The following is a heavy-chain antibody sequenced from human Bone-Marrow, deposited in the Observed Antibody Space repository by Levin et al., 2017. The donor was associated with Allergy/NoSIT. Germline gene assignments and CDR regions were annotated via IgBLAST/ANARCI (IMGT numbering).Heavy chain of an antibody. D-gene: IGHD3-22*01. V-gene: IGHV3-48*02. CDR2: ISSSSSTI. Sequence: PGGSLRLSCAASGFTFSSYSMNWVRQAPGKGLEWVSYISSSSSTIYYADSVKGRFIISRDNAKNSLYLQMNSLRDEDTAVYYCARALVSSGHTEGAFDIWGQGTMVTVSS. CDR3: ARALVSSGHTEGAFDI. CDR1: GFTFSSYS. J-gene: IGHJ3*02.